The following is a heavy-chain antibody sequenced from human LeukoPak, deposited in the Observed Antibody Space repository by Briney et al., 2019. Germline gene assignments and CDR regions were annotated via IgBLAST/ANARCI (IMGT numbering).Heavy chain of an antibody. CDR2: MNPDSGKK. D-gene: IGHD3-10*01. Sequence: ASVKVSCKASVYMFTSYDINWVRQATGQGLEWMGWMNPDSGKKGQAQKFQGRITMTRNTSISTAYMELSSLGPEDTAVYYCAKYKGGDYIDSGKRYYLDHWGQGTPVTVSS. J-gene: IGHJ4*02. V-gene: IGHV1-8*01. CDR1: VYMFTSYD. CDR3: AKYKGGDYIDSGKRYYLDH.